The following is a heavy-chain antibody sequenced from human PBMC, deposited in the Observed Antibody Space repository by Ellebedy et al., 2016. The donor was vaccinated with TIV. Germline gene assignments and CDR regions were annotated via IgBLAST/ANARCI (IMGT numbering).Heavy chain of an antibody. Sequence: MPSETLSLTCTLSGGSISSYYCSWNRQPPGKVLECIGYIYYSVSTNYNPSLKSRLTISVDTSKNQFALKLSSVTAADTAVYYCARILRAGTDGDYFDYWGQGTQVTASS. D-gene: IGHD1-1*01. CDR1: GGSISSYY. CDR3: ARILRAGTDGDYFDY. V-gene: IGHV4-59*12. J-gene: IGHJ4*02. CDR2: IYYSVST.